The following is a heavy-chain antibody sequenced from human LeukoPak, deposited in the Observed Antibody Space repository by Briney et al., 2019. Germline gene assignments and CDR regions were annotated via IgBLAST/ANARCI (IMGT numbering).Heavy chain of an antibody. CDR3: ARVRGYSYGDLFVEDAFDI. CDR1: GGSISSYY. D-gene: IGHD5-18*01. CDR2: IYYSGSI. V-gene: IGHV4-59*01. J-gene: IGHJ3*02. Sequence: PSETLSLTCTVSGGSISSYYWSWIRQPPGKGLEWIGYIYYSGSINYNPPLKSRLTISVDTSKNQFSLKLSSVTAADTAVYYCARVRGYSYGDLFVEDAFDIWGQGTMVTVSS.